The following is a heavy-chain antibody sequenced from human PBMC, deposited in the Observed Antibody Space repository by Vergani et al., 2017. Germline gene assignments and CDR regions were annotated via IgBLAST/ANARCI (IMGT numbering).Heavy chain of an antibody. CDR3: AREGQLGYYDIG. J-gene: IGHJ4*02. CDR1: GFIFNSYG. Sequence: VQLVESGGGVVQPGGSLRLSCTTSGFIFNSYGMNWVRQAPGKGLEWVSSISSSGSYIYYADSVKGRFTISRDNAKNSLYLQMNSLRAEDTAVYYCAREGQLGYYDIGWGQGTLVTVSS. D-gene: IGHD3-22*01. V-gene: IGHV3-21*01. CDR2: ISSSGSYI.